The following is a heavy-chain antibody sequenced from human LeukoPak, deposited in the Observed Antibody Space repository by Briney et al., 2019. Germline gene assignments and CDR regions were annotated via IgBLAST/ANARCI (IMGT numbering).Heavy chain of an antibody. Sequence: PGGSLRLSCAASGFTFSSYDMHWVRQAPGKGLEWVAVISYDGSHKYYADSVKGRFTIPRDNSKNTLYLQMNSLRAEDTAVYYCARDLDYWGQGTLVTVSS. CDR2: ISYDGSHK. CDR3: ARDLDY. CDR1: GFTFSSYD. J-gene: IGHJ4*02. V-gene: IGHV3-30*04.